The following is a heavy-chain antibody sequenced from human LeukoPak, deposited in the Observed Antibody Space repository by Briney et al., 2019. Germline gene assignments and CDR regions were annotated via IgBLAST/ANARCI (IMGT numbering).Heavy chain of an antibody. Sequence: ASVKVSCKASGYTFTSYAMNWVRQAPGQGLEWMGWINTNTGNPTYAQGFTGRFVFSLDTSVSTAYLQISSLKTEDTAVYYCARKSVAATPRDIVYQYSYMDVWGKGTTVTVSS. V-gene: IGHV7-4-1*02. J-gene: IGHJ6*03. D-gene: IGHD2-15*01. CDR2: INTNTGNP. CDR3: ARKSVAATPRDIVYQYSYMDV. CDR1: GYTFTSYA.